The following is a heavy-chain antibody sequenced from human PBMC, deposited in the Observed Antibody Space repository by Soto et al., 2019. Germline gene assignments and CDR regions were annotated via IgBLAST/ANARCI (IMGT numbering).Heavy chain of an antibody. CDR2: INAGNGNT. CDR3: ARDGISGSPDYYYYGMDV. CDR1: GYTFTSYA. D-gene: IGHD1-26*01. Sequence: QVQLVQSGAEVKKPGASVKVSCKASGYTFTSYAMHWVSQAPGQRLEWMGWINAGNGNTKYSQKFQGRVTITRDTSASSAYIELSSLRSEDTAVYYCARDGISGSPDYYYYGMDVWGQGTTVTVSS. J-gene: IGHJ6*02. V-gene: IGHV1-3*01.